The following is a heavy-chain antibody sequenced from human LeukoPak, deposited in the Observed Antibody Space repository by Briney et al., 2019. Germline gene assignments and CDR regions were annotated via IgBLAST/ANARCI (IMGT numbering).Heavy chain of an antibody. CDR3: AIYSSSDPLYYYYGMDV. CDR1: GGSFSGYY. CDR2: INHSGST. J-gene: IGHJ6*02. D-gene: IGHD6-6*01. Sequence: PSETLCLTCAVYGGSFSGYYWSWIRQPPGKGLEWIGEINHSGSTNYNPSLKSRVTISVDTSKNQFSLKLSSVTAADTAVYYCAIYSSSDPLYYYYGMDVWGQGTTVTVSS. V-gene: IGHV4-34*01.